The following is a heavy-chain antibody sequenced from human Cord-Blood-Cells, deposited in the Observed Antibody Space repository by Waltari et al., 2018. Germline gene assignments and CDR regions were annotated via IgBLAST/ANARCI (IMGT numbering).Heavy chain of an antibody. V-gene: IGHV3-7*01. CDR1: GFPFSSCW. D-gene: IGHD6-19*01. J-gene: IGHJ4*02. Sequence: EVQLVESGGGLVQPGGSWSLPCAASGFPFSSCWRSWVRQAPGKGLEWVANIKQDGSEKYYVDSVKGRFTISRDNAKNSLYLQMNSLRAEDTAVYYCAREGIAVALDYWGQGTLVTVSS. CDR3: AREGIAVALDY. CDR2: IKQDGSEK.